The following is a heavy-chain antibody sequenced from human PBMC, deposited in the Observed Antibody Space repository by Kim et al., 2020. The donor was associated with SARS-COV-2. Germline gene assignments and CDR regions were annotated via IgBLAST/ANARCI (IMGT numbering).Heavy chain of an antibody. J-gene: IGHJ1*01. Sequence: SVKVSCKASGGTFSSYAISWVRQAPGQGLEWMGRIIPILGIANYAQKFQGRVTITADKSTSTAYMELSSLRSEDTAVYYCASLEWLNLIEYFQHWGQGTLVTVSS. V-gene: IGHV1-69*04. D-gene: IGHD3-3*01. CDR1: GGTFSSYA. CDR2: IIPILGIA. CDR3: ASLEWLNLIEYFQH.